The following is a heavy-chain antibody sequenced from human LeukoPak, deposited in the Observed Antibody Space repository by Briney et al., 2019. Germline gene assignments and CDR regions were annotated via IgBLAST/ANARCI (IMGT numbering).Heavy chain of an antibody. CDR2: INHSGST. D-gene: IGHD6-13*01. CDR1: GGSFSGYY. CDR3: ARGRRAGY. V-gene: IGHV4-34*01. Sequence: SETLSLTCAVYGGSFSGYYWSWIRQPPGKGLEWIGEINHSGSTNYNPSLKGRVTISVDTSKNQFSLKLSSVTAADTAVYYCARGRRAGYWGQGTLVTVSS. J-gene: IGHJ4*02.